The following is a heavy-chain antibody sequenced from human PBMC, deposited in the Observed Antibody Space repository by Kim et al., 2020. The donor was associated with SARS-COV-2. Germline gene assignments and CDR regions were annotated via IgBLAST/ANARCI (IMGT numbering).Heavy chain of an antibody. D-gene: IGHD6-13*01. CDR2: IWYDGSNK. J-gene: IGHJ4*02. CDR3: ARGQEIAAAGSPDY. Sequence: GGSLRLSCAASGFTFSSYGMHWVRQAPGKGLEWVAVIWYDGSNKYYADSVKGRFTISRDNSKNTLYLQMNSLRAEDTAVYYCARGQEIAAAGSPDYWGQGTLVTVSS. V-gene: IGHV3-33*08. CDR1: GFTFSSYG.